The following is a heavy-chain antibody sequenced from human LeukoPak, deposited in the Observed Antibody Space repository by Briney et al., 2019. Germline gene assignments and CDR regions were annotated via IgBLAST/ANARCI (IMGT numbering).Heavy chain of an antibody. CDR1: GFTFSSYG. CDR2: ISYDGSNK. CDR3: AKDDTDSITGTAYYYYYGMDV. V-gene: IGHV3-30*18. J-gene: IGHJ6*02. D-gene: IGHD1-20*01. Sequence: GGSLRLSCAASGFTFSSYGMHWVRQAPGKGLEWVAVISYDGSNKYYADSVKGRFTISRDNSKNTLYLQMNSLRAEDTAVYYCAKDDTDSITGTAYYYYYGMDVWGQGTTVTVSS.